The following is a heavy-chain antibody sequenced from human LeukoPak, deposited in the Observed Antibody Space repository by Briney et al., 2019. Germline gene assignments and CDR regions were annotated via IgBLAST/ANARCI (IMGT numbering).Heavy chain of an antibody. CDR3: ARGAVAGTAAFDY. CDR2: ISSGGST. J-gene: IGHJ4*02. CDR1: EFTVSSNY. D-gene: IGHD6-19*01. Sequence: PGGSLRLSCAASEFTVSSNYISGGRQPPGKGLGWGSVISSGGSTYYADNVKGRFTITRDNSKNTLYLQLNSLRAEDTAAYYCARGAVAGTAAFDYWGQGTLVTVSS. V-gene: IGHV3-53*01.